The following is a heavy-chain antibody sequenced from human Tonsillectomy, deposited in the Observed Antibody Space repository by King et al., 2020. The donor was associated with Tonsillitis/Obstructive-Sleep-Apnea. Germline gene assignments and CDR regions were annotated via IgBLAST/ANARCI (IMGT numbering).Heavy chain of an antibody. V-gene: IGHV5-51*01. J-gene: IGHJ6*03. CDR3: AITDILTGYPRVGEYYYYMDV. CDR1: GYSFTTYW. D-gene: IGHD3-9*01. Sequence: QLVQSGAEVKKPGESLKISCKGSGYSFTTYWIGWVRQMPGKGLEWMGIIYPGDSDTRYSPSFQGQVTISADKSISTAYLQWSSLKASDTAMYYCAITDILTGYPRVGEYYYYMDVWGKGTTVTVSS. CDR2: IYPGDSDT.